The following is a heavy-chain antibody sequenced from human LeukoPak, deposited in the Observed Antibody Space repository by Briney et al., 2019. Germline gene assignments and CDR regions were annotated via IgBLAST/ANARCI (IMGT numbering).Heavy chain of an antibody. J-gene: IGHJ1*01. V-gene: IGHV1-18*01. D-gene: IGHD3-22*01. CDR1: GYTFTSYG. CDR2: ISAYNGNT. Sequence: GASVKVSCKASGYTFTSYGISWVRQAPGQGLEWMGWISAYNGNTNYAQKLQGRVTMTTDTSTSTAYMELRSLRSDDTAVYYCARDYDSSGYYYLRRYFQHWGQGTLVTVSS. CDR3: ARDYDSSGYYYLRRYFQH.